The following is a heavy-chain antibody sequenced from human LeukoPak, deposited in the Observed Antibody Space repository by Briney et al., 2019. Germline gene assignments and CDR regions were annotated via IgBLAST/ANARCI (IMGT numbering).Heavy chain of an antibody. J-gene: IGHJ4*02. D-gene: IGHD3-3*01. CDR1: GGSFSGYY. CDR3: ARASPYDFWSGYQGYYFDY. Sequence: SETLSLTCAVYGGSFSGYYWSWIRQPPGKGLEWIAEINHSGSTNYNPSLKSRVTISVDTSKNQFSLKLSSVTAADTAVYYCARASPYDFWSGYQGYYFDYWGQGTLVTVSS. CDR2: INHSGST. V-gene: IGHV4-34*01.